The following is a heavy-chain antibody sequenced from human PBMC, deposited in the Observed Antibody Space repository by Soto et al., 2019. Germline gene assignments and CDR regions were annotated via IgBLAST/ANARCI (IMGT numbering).Heavy chain of an antibody. J-gene: IGHJ5*02. CDR1: GGIFSNYG. D-gene: IGHD3-16*01. CDR3: ALFESDDDVWGSFRS. Sequence: GASVKVSCKASGGIFSNYGFSWVRQAPGQELEWMGGIIPLFGKPSYAQKFQGRLIISADASTNRAYLDLYSLTTEDAGIYYCALFESDDDVWGSFRSWGQGTPVTVSS. CDR2: IIPLFGKP. V-gene: IGHV1-69*13.